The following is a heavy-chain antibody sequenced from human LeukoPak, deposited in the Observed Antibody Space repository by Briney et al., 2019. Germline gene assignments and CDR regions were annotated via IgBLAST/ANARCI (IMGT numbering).Heavy chain of an antibody. CDR1: GGSISSYY. D-gene: IGHD2-15*01. V-gene: IGHV4-59*01. CDR2: IYYSGST. CDR3: ARGVYCSGGSCYPGKLDP. Sequence: PSETLSLTCTVSGGSISSYYWSWIRQPPGKGLEWIGYIYYSGSTNYNPSLKSRVTISVDTSKNQFSLKLSSVTAADTAVYYCARGVYCSGGSCYPGKLDPWGQGTLVTVSS. J-gene: IGHJ5*02.